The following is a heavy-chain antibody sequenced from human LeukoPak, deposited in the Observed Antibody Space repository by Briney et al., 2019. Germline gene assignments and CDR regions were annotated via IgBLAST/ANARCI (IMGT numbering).Heavy chain of an antibody. V-gene: IGHV3-23*01. CDR1: GFTFSSYA. D-gene: IGHD3-10*01. CDR2: ISGSGGST. Sequence: GGSLRLSCAASGFTFSSYAMSWVRQAPGKGLEWVSAISGSGGSTYYADSVKGRFTISRDNSKNTLYLQMNSLRAEDTAVYYCTTGFRVGRIDYWGQGTLVTVSS. J-gene: IGHJ4*02. CDR3: TTGFRVGRIDY.